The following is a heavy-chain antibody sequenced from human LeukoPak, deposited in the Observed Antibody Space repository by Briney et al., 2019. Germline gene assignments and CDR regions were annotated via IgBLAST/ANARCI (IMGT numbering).Heavy chain of an antibody. Sequence: SETLSLTCTVSGGSISSGDYYWSWIRQPPGKGLEWIGSIYYSGSTYYNPSLKSRVTISVDTSKNQFSLKLSSVTAADTAVYYCARVLLAYCGGDCYPYYYYYYMDVWGKGTTVTVSS. CDR3: ARVLLAYCGGDCYPYYYYYYMDV. CDR2: IYYSGST. D-gene: IGHD2-21*01. CDR1: GGSISSGDYY. J-gene: IGHJ6*03. V-gene: IGHV4-30-4*08.